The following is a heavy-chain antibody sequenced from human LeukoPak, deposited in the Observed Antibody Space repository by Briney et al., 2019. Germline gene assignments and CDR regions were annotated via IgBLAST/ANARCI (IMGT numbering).Heavy chain of an antibody. J-gene: IGHJ5*02. CDR2: IYFNGAT. Sequence: SETLSLTCTVSGGSISSHLWSWIRQPPGKGLEWIGYIYFNGATNYNPSLKSRVTISIDTSTNQFSLKLSSVTAADTAMYFCARDSGAAGETTWFDPWGQGTLVTVSS. V-gene: IGHV4-59*11. CDR3: ARDSGAAGETTWFDP. D-gene: IGHD6-25*01. CDR1: GGSISSHL.